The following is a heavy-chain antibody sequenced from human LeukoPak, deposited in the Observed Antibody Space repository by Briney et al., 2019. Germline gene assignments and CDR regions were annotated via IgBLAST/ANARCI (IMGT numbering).Heavy chain of an antibody. Sequence: GASVKVSCKASGYTFTNYYMHWVRQAPGQGLEWMGVINSSGGSTSYAQKFQGRVTMTRDTSTSTVYMELSSLRSDDTAVYYCTRTRSPNSSSWYVPPDYWGQGTLVTVSS. CDR3: TRTRSPNSSSWYVPPDY. V-gene: IGHV1-46*01. D-gene: IGHD6-13*01. CDR1: GYTFTNYY. J-gene: IGHJ4*02. CDR2: INSSGGST.